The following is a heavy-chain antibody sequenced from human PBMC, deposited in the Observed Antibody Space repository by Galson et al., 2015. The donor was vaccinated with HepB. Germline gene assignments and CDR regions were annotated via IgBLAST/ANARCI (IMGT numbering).Heavy chain of an antibody. CDR3: ATSQTTVVSDDAFDM. Sequence: SLRLSCAASGFTFSSYAMHWVRQAPGKGLEWVAVISYDGSNKYYADSVKGRFTISRDNSKNTLYLQMNSLRAEDTAVYYCATSQTTVVSDDAFDMWGQGTMVTVSS. CDR1: GFTFSSYA. V-gene: IGHV3-30-3*01. D-gene: IGHD4-23*01. CDR2: ISYDGSNK. J-gene: IGHJ3*02.